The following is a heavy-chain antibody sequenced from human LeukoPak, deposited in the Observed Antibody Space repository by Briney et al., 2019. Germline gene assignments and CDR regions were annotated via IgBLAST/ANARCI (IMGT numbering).Heavy chain of an antibody. J-gene: IGHJ4*02. CDR3: ARVPSPSGSSLDY. CDR1: GGSFSGYY. V-gene: IGHV4-34*01. CDR2: INHSGST. Sequence: SETLSLTCAVYGGSFSGYYWSWIRQPPGKGLEWIGEINHSGSTNYNPSLKSRVTISVDTSKNQFSLKLSSVTAADTAVYYCARVPSPSGSSLDYWGQGTLVTVSS. D-gene: IGHD3-10*01.